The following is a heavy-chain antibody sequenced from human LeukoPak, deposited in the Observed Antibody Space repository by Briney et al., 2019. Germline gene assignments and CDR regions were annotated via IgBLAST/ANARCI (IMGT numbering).Heavy chain of an antibody. D-gene: IGHD7-27*01. CDR2: IYYSGST. J-gene: IGHJ4*02. CDR1: GGSISSSSYY. CDR3: ARERLGILDY. V-gene: IGHV4-39*07. Sequence: SETLSLTCTVSGGSISSSSYYWGWLRQPPGKGLEWIGSIYYSGSTYYNPSLKSRVTISVDTSKNQFSLKLSSVTAADTAVYYCARERLGILDYWGQGTLVTVSS.